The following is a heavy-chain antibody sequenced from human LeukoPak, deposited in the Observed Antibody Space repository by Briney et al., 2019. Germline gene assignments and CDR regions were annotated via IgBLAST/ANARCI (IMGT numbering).Heavy chain of an antibody. V-gene: IGHV4-30-2*01. CDR2: IYHSGST. Sequence: PSETLSLTCTVSGGSISSGGYYWSWIRQPPGKGREWIGYIYHSGSTYYNPSLKSRVTISVDRSKNQFSLKLSSVTAADTAVYYCARDRLRFLEWLLLPDAFDIWGQGTMVTVSS. J-gene: IGHJ3*02. CDR3: ARDRLRFLEWLLLPDAFDI. CDR1: GGSISSGGYY. D-gene: IGHD3-3*01.